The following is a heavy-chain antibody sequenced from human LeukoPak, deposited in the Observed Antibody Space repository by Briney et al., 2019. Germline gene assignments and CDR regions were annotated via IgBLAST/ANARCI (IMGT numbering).Heavy chain of an antibody. V-gene: IGHV4-38-2*01. Sequence: SETLSLTCGVSGYSISRGYYWAWIRQPPGKGLEWIGTIYHTGSTYYNPSLESRVTISVDTSKNEFSLNLNSVAAADTAVYYCARAGWIITSGIDYWGQGALVTVSS. CDR3: ARAGWIITSGIDY. D-gene: IGHD3-10*01. CDR2: IYHTGST. J-gene: IGHJ4*02. CDR1: GYSISRGYY.